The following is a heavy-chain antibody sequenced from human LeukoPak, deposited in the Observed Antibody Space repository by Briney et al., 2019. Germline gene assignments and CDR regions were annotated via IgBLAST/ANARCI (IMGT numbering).Heavy chain of an antibody. D-gene: IGHD6-19*01. J-gene: IGHJ4*02. CDR3: AKDLSPRLVPRAFDY. CDR1: GCTFSSYA. CDR2: ISYDGSNK. Sequence: GGSLRLSCAASGCTFSSYAMHWVRQAPGKGLQWVAVISYDGSNKYYADSVKGRFTISRDNSKNTLYLQMNSLRAEDTAVYYCAKDLSPRLVPRAFDYWGQGTLVTV. V-gene: IGHV3-30-3*01.